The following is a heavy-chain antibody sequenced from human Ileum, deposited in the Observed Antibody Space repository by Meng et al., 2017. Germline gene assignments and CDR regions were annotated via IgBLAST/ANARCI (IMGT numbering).Heavy chain of an antibody. V-gene: IGHV5-51*01. CDR1: GYNFARYW. J-gene: IGHJ3*02. Sequence: GESLKISCKGSGYNFARYWIAWVRQMPGKGLEWMGIIFPDDSDTRYSPSFQGQVTISADKSINTAYLQWSSLQASDTAMYYCAKPRWGFDALDIWGQGTVVTVSS. D-gene: IGHD3-16*01. CDR2: IFPDDSDT. CDR3: AKPRWGFDALDI.